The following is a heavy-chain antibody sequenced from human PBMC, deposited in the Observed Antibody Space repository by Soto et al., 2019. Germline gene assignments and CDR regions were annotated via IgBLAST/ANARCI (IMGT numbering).Heavy chain of an antibody. D-gene: IGHD2-2*01. Sequence: EVQLLESGGDLVQPGGSLRLSCAAFGFTFSSYVMRWVRQAPGKGLEWVSDISGSGDSTYYADSVKGRFTISRDNSKNTLYLQMNSLRADDTAVYYCAKDVPAAPSVGGQGTLVTVSS. CDR3: AKDVPAAPSV. CDR1: GFTFSSYV. CDR2: ISGSGDST. V-gene: IGHV3-23*01. J-gene: IGHJ4*02.